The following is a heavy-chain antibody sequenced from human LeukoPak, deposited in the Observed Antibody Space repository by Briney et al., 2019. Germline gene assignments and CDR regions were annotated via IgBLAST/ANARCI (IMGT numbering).Heavy chain of an antibody. J-gene: IGHJ6*03. V-gene: IGHV3-66*02. CDR2: IYSGGST. CDR3: ATAARYYYYMDV. D-gene: IGHD6-13*01. Sequence: GGSLRLSCAASGFTFSNYNMNWVRQAPGKGLEWVSVIYSGGSTYYADSVKGRFTISRDNSKNTLYLQMNSLRAEDTAVYYCATAARYYYYMDVWGKGTTVTVSS. CDR1: GFTFSNYN.